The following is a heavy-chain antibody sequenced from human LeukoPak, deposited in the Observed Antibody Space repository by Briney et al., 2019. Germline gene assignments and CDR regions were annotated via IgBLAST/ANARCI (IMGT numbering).Heavy chain of an antibody. Sequence: AGGSLRLSCAASGFTFTSYSMSWVRQAPGKGLEWVSIIYSGGSTYYADSVKGRFTVSRDNSKNTLSLQMNSLREEDTAVYYCARGQSGTPHYYYGMDVWGQGTTVTVSS. J-gene: IGHJ6*02. V-gene: IGHV3-53*01. CDR2: IYSGGST. CDR1: GFTFTSYS. D-gene: IGHD3-10*01. CDR3: ARGQSGTPHYYYGMDV.